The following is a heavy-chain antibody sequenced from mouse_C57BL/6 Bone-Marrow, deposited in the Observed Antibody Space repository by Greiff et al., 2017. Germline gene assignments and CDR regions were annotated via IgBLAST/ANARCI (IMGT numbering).Heavy chain of an antibody. CDR1: GISITTGNYR. CDR3: ARGRYDVFYAMDY. Sequence: EVQVVESGPGLVKPSQTVFLTCTVTGISITTGNYRWSWIRQFPGNKLEWIGYIYYSGTITYNPSLTSQTTITRDTPKNQFFLEMNSLTAEDTATDYCARGRYDVFYAMDYWGQGTSVTVSS. V-gene: IGHV3-5*01. D-gene: IGHD2-12*01. J-gene: IGHJ4*01. CDR2: IYYSGTI.